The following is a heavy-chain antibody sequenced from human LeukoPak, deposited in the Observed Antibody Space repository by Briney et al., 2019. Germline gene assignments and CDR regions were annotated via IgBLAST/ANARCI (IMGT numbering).Heavy chain of an antibody. CDR3: AKEGAYPIITYDS. J-gene: IGHJ5*01. CDR1: GFTFSSYW. CDR2: IKQDGNEK. Sequence: GGSLRLSCAASGFTFSSYWMNWVRQAPGKGLEWVANIKQDGNEKHYEDSVKGRFSISRDNAKNSLYLQTDSLRAEDTAVYYCAKEGAYPIITYDSWGQGALVTVSS. D-gene: IGHD3-10*01. V-gene: IGHV3-7*01.